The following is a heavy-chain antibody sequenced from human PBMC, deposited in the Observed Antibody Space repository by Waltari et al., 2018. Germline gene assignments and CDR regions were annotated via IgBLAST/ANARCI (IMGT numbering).Heavy chain of an antibody. CDR3: AREWGGSSWYGGWFDP. CDR1: GGTFSSYA. J-gene: IGHJ5*02. CDR2: SIPIFGTA. Sequence: QVQLVQSGAEVKKPGSSVKVSCKASGGTFSSYAISWVRQAPGQGLEWMGRSIPIFGTANCAQKFQGRVTITADKSTSTAYMELSSLRSEDTAVYYCAREWGGSSWYGGWFDPWGQGTLVTVSS. D-gene: IGHD6-13*01. V-gene: IGHV1-69*08.